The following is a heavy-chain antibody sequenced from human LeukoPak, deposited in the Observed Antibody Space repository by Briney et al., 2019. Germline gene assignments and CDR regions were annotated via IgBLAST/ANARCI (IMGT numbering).Heavy chain of an antibody. CDR2: ISAYNGNT. J-gene: IGHJ4*02. CDR3: ARAYRMIFGVDY. V-gene: IGHV1-18*01. Sequence: ASVKVSCKAFGYTFTSYGVSWVRQAPGQGLEWMGWISAYNGNTNYAQKLQGRVTMTTDTSTSTAYMELRSLRSDDTAVYYCARAYRMIFGVDYWGQGTLVTVSS. CDR1: GYTFTSYG. D-gene: IGHD3/OR15-3a*01.